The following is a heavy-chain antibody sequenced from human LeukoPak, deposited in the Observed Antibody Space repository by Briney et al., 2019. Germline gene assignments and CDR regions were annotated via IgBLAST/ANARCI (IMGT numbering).Heavy chain of an antibody. CDR3: ARLPYSSGWYVY. Sequence: SETLSLTCSVSGGSINSYFWSWIRQPPGKGLEWIGYIYYSGSTNYNPSLESRVTISVDTSKNQFSLKLSSVTASDTAEYYCARLPYSSGWYVYWGQGILVTVSS. D-gene: IGHD6-19*01. V-gene: IGHV4-59*01. CDR2: IYYSGST. CDR1: GGSINSYF. J-gene: IGHJ4*02.